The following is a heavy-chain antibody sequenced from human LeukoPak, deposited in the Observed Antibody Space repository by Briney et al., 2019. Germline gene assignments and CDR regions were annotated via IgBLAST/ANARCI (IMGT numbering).Heavy chain of an antibody. Sequence: GGSLRLSCAASEFTFSSYWMSWVRQAPGKGLEWVANIKQDGSEKYYVDSVKGRFTISRDNAKNSLYLQMNSLRAEDTAVYYCAREGIAAHPYWGQGTLVTVSS. D-gene: IGHD6-6*01. J-gene: IGHJ4*02. V-gene: IGHV3-7*01. CDR1: EFTFSSYW. CDR2: IKQDGSEK. CDR3: AREGIAAHPY.